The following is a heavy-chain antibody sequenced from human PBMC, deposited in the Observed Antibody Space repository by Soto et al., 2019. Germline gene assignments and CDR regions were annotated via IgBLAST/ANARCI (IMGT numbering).Heavy chain of an antibody. CDR3: AEAHPSTNGMDV. CDR2: ISYDGSNK. J-gene: IGHJ6*02. CDR1: GFTFSSYG. V-gene: IGHV3-30*18. D-gene: IGHD5-12*01. Sequence: QVQLVESGGGVVQPGRSLRLSCAASGFTFSSYGMHWVRQAPGKGLEWVAVISYDGSNKYYADSVKGRFTISRDNSKNTLYLQMNSLRAEDTAVYYCAEAHPSTNGMDVWGQGTTVTVSS.